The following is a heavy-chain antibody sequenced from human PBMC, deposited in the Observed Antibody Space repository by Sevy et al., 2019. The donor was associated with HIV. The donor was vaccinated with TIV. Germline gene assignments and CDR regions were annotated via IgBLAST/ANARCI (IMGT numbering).Heavy chain of an antibody. V-gene: IGHV3-7*01. D-gene: IGHD1-26*01. CDR2: INQDGTEK. J-gene: IGHJ4*02. CDR1: GFTFSSYW. CDR3: IKGRDVGDY. Sequence: GSLRLSCAASGFTFSSYWMTWVRQTPEKGLEWVANINQDGTEKYYVDSVKGRFTISRDNAKTSVYLQMTSLRVEDTALYYCIKGRDVGDYWGQGTLVTVSS.